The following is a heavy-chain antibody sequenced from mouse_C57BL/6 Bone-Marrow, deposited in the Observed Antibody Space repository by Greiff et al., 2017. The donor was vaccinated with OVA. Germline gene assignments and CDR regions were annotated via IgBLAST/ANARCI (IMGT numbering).Heavy chain of an antibody. CDR3: ARLDAMDY. CDR2: ISNGGGST. CDR1: GFTFSDFY. J-gene: IGHJ4*01. V-gene: IGHV5-12*01. Sequence: DVILVESGGGLVQPGGSLKLSCAASGFTFSDFYMYWIRQTPEKRLEWVAYISNGGGSTYYPDTVKGRFTISRDNAKNTLYLQMSRLKSEDTAMYYCARLDAMDYWGQGTAVTVSS.